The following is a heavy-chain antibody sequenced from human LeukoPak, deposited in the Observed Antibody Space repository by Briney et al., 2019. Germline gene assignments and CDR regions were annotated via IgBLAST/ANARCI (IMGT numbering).Heavy chain of an antibody. CDR1: DDPFSIHY. CDR3: ARDLVTVTKGFDI. J-gene: IGHJ3*02. Sequence: SETLSHICGVSDDPFSIHYWTWMRPPTGKGGGWIGYISYIESTNYNPSLKSRVTISVDTSRNQFSLRLSSVTAADTAVYYCARDLVTVTKGFDIWGQGTMVSVSS. D-gene: IGHD4-17*01. CDR2: ISYIEST. V-gene: IGHV4-59*11.